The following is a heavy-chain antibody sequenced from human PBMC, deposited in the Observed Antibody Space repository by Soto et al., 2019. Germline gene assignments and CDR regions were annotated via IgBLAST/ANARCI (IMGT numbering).Heavy chain of an antibody. J-gene: IGHJ4*02. Sequence: QITLKESGPTLVKPTQTLTLTCTFSGFSLSTSGVGVGWIRQPPGKALEWLALIYWDDDKRYSPSLKSKLTITMDTTKNQVVLTMTNMDPVDTATYYCARRQTYCGGNCYSGFDYWGQGTLVTVSS. D-gene: IGHD2-21*02. CDR1: GFSLSTSGVG. V-gene: IGHV2-5*02. CDR2: IYWDDDK. CDR3: ARRQTYCGGNCYSGFDY.